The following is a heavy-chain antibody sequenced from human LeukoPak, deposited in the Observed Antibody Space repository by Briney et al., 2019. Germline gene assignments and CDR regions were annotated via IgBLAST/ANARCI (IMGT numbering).Heavy chain of an antibody. CDR2: IYYSGST. CDR1: GGSISSYY. CDR3: ARMRIAAAGRIFDY. Sequence: SETLSLTCTVSGGSISSYYWSWIRQPPGKGLEWIGYIYYSGSTNYNPSLKSRVTISVDTSKNQFSLKLSSVTAADTAVYYCARMRIAAAGRIFDYWGQGTLVTVSS. J-gene: IGHJ4*02. D-gene: IGHD6-13*01. V-gene: IGHV4-59*01.